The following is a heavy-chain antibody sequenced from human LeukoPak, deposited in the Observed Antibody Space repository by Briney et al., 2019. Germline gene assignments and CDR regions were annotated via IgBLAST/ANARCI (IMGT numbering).Heavy chain of an antibody. CDR1: GFTFDDYA. CDR2: ISWVGGST. J-gene: IGHJ6*03. Sequence: GGSLRLSCAASGFTFDDYAMHWVRQAPGKGLEWVSLISWVGGSTYYADSVKGRFTISRDNSKNSLYLQMNSLRAEDTALYYCAKGSCTPGVCYPYYYYYMDVWGKGTTVTVS. V-gene: IGHV3-43D*03. CDR3: AKGSCTPGVCYPYYYYYMDV. D-gene: IGHD2-8*01.